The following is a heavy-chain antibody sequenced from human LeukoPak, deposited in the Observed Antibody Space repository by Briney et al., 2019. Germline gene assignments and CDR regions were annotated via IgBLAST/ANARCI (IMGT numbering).Heavy chain of an antibody. J-gene: IGHJ6*03. V-gene: IGHV4-34*12. CDR2: IIHSGST. CDR1: GGSFSSYY. D-gene: IGHD3-10*01. Sequence: SETLSLTCTVFGGSFSSYYWSWIRQPPGKGLEWIGEIIHSGSTNYNPSLKSRVTISVDTSKKQFSLNLSSVTAADTAVYYCARLPRGHYYYFMDVWGKGTTVTVSS. CDR3: ARLPRGHYYYFMDV.